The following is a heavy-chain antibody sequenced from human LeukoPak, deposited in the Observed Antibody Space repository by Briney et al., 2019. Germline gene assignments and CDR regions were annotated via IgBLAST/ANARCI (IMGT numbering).Heavy chain of an antibody. D-gene: IGHD3-22*01. J-gene: IGHJ4*02. V-gene: IGHV3-30*19. CDR1: GFTFSSYG. CDR2: IWYDGSNK. CDR3: ARGCPYYYDSSGYYYVDY. Sequence: GGSLRLSCAASGFTFSSYGMHWVRQAPGKGLEWVAVIWYDGSNKYYADSVKGRFTISRDNSKNTLYLQMNSLRAEDTAVYYCARGCPYYYDSSGYYYVDYWGQGTLVTVSS.